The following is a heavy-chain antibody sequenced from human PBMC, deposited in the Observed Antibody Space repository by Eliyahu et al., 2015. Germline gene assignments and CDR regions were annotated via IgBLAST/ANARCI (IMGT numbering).Heavy chain of an antibody. CDR2: IRSKAHGGTT. V-gene: IGHV3-49*05. D-gene: IGHD1-26*01. CDR1: GFXFGDYA. CDR3: TRQPFWGGSYQPYWYFDL. J-gene: IGHJ2*01. Sequence: EVQLVESGGGLVKPGRSLRLSCTTSGFXFGDYAMSWFRQAPGKGLEWVGFIRSKAHGGTTEYAASVRGRFTISRDDSKSIAYLQMNSLKTEDTAVYYCTRQPFWGGSYQPYWYFDLWGRGTLVTVSS.